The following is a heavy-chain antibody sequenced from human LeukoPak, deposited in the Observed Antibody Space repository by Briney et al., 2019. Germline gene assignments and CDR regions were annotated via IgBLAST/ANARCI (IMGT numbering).Heavy chain of an antibody. V-gene: IGHV4-61*02. CDR1: GGSISSGSYY. CDR3: ASTGTAITHDY. D-gene: IGHD5-18*01. CDR2: IYTSGST. J-gene: IGHJ4*02. Sequence: NPSETLSLTCTVSGGSISSGSYYWSWIRQPAGKGLEWIGRIYTSGSTNYNPSLKSRVTISVDTSKNQFSLKLSSVTAADTAVYYCASTGTAITHDYWGQGTLVTVSS.